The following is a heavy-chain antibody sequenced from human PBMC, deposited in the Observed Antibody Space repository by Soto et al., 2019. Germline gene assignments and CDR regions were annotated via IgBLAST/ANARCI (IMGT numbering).Heavy chain of an antibody. CDR3: ARARKATYITGGFDS. CDR2: IYHSGST. CDR1: GGSISSPNW. Sequence: AETLSRTCAVSGGSISSPNWWSWVRQPPGKGLEWIGEIYHSGSTSYNPSLKSRATISVDKSKNQFSLKATSLTAADTAVYYCARARKATYITGGFDSWGQGTLVTVS. J-gene: IGHJ4*02. V-gene: IGHV4-4*02. D-gene: IGHD3-3*01.